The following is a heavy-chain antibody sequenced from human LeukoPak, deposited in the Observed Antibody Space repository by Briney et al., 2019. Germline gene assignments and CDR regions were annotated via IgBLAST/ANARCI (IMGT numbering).Heavy chain of an antibody. CDR2: ISSSSSYI. D-gene: IGHD2-15*01. CDR1: GFTFSSYS. V-gene: IGHV3-21*04. CDR3: ARDVYCSGGSCYMPFDY. J-gene: IGHJ4*02. Sequence: GGSLRLSCAASGFTFSSYSMNWVSQAPGKGLEWVSSISSSSSYIYYADSVKGRFTISRDNAKNSLYLQMNSLRAEDTAVYYCARDVYCSGGSCYMPFDYWGQGTLVTVSS.